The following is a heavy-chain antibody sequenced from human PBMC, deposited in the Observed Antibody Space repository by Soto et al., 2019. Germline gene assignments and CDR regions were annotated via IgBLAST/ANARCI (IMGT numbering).Heavy chain of an antibody. Sequence: GESLKISCKGSGYSLTSYWIGWVRQMPGKGLEWMGIIYPGDSDTRYSPSFQGQVTISADKSISTAYLQWSSLKASDTAMYYCARHPRDGYSYYYYYYGMDVWGQGTTVTVSS. CDR2: IYPGDSDT. D-gene: IGHD5-18*01. J-gene: IGHJ6*02. V-gene: IGHV5-51*01. CDR3: ARHPRDGYSYYYYYYGMDV. CDR1: GYSLTSYW.